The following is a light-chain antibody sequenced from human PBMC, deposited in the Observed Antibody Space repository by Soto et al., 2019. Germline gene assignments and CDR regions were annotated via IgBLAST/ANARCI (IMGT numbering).Light chain of an antibody. V-gene: IGKV3-11*01. CDR2: DTS. CDR1: QSVGSF. CDR3: QQRYYGYT. J-gene: IGKJ2*01. Sequence: EIVLTQSPATLSLSPGESATLSCRASQSVGSFLGWYQQKPGQAPRLLIYDTSNRATGIPARFSGSGSGTDITLISSSLEPEYFAVYCWQQRYYGYTFGRGTKVEIK.